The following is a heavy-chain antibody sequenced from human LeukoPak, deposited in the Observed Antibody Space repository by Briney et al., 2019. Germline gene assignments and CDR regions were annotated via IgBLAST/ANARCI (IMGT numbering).Heavy chain of an antibody. V-gene: IGHV4-61*02. D-gene: IGHD2-21*02. CDR1: GGSISSGSYY. Sequence: SQTLSLTCTVSGGSISSGSYYWSWIRQPAGKGLEWIGRIYTSGSTNYNPSLKSRVTISVDTSKNQFSLKLSSVTAADTAVYYCARDNMTFAYWGQGTLVTVSS. CDR3: ARDNMTFAY. CDR2: IYTSGST. J-gene: IGHJ4*02.